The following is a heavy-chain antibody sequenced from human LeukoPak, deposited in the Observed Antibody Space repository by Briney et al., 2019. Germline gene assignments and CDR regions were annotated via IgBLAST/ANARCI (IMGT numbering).Heavy chain of an antibody. V-gene: IGHV4-59*01. Sequence: PETLSLTCTVSGGSISSYYWSWIRQPPGKGLEWIGYIYYSGSTNYNPSLKSRVTISVDTSKNQFSLKLSSVTAADTAVYYCARDSVVRGVIIPFDYWGQGTLVTVSS. CDR3: ARDSVVRGVIIPFDY. D-gene: IGHD3-10*01. J-gene: IGHJ4*02. CDR1: GGSISSYY. CDR2: IYYSGST.